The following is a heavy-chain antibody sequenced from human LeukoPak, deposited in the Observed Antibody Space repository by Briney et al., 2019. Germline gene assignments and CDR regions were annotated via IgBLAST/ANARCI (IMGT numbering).Heavy chain of an antibody. V-gene: IGHV3-9*01. Sequence: GGSLRLSCAASGFTFDDYAMHWVRQAPGKGLEWVSSTSWNSVNIGHEDSVKGRFTISRDNAKNSLHLQMNSLRPEDTALYYCVKDRGLRNQWLQVTYDSWGQGTLVTVSS. CDR1: GFTFDDYA. CDR3: VKDRGLRNQWLQVTYDS. CDR2: TSWNSVNI. J-gene: IGHJ4*02. D-gene: IGHD5-24*01.